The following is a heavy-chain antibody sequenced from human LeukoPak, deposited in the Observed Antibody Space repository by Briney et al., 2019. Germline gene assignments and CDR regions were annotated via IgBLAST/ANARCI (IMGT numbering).Heavy chain of an antibody. CDR3: ARDLMTTVTTVDY. V-gene: IGHV3-21*01. CDR2: ISSSSSYI. J-gene: IGHJ4*02. Sequence: GGSLRLSCAASGFTFSSYSMNWVRQAPGKGLEWVSSISSSSSYIYYADSVKGRFTISRDNAKNSLYLQMNSLGAEDTAVYHCARDLMTTVTTVDYWGQGTLVTVSS. D-gene: IGHD4-17*01. CDR1: GFTFSSYS.